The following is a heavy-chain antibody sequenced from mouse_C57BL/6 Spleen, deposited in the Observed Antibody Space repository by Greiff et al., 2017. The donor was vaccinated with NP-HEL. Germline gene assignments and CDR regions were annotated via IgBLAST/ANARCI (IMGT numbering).Heavy chain of an antibody. V-gene: IGHV2-5*01. CDR1: GFSLTSYG. CDR2: IWRGGST. J-gene: IGHJ1*03. CDR3: AKGDGSSYGYFDV. D-gene: IGHD1-1*01. Sequence: QVQLKQSGPGLVQPSQSLSITCTVSGFSLTSYGVPWVRQSPGKGLEWLGVIWRGGSTAYNAAFMSRLSITKDNSKSQDFFKMNSLQADDTAIYYCAKGDGSSYGYFDVWGTGTTVTVSS.